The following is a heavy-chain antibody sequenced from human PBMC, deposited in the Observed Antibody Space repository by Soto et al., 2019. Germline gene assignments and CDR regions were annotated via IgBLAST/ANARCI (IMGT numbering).Heavy chain of an antibody. D-gene: IGHD6-19*01. Sequence: QVRLVESGGGVVQPGRSLRLSCTASGFSFSSYDMYWFRQPTGKGLEWVAVISKDGMNKNYADSVKGRVTVSRDNANYSLDLQLNSLRGEDTAMYYCARDMYSSDYFVKWFEPWGQGTLVTVSS. J-gene: IGHJ5*02. CDR2: ISKDGMNK. CDR1: GFSFSSYD. CDR3: ARDMYSSDYFVKWFEP. V-gene: IGHV3-30*04.